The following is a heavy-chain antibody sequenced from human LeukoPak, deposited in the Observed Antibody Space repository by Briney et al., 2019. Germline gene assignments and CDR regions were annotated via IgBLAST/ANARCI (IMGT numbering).Heavy chain of an antibody. CDR3: ARGLTAYYDILTGFGP. CDR2: IYYSGST. J-gene: IGHJ5*02. CDR1: GGSISSYY. D-gene: IGHD3-9*01. V-gene: IGHV4-39*07. Sequence: SETLSLTCTVSGGSISSYYWGWIRQPPGKGLEWIGSIYYSGSTYYNPSLKSRVTISVDTSKNQFSLKLSSVTAADTAVYYCARGLTAYYDILTGFGPWGQGTLVTVSS.